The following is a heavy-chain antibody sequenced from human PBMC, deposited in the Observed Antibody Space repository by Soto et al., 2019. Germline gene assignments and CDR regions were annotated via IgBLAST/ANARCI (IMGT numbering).Heavy chain of an antibody. J-gene: IGHJ3*02. CDR3: ARAYDSSAFDI. Sequence: GESLKISCTGPGYSFTTYWIAWVRQMPGKGLVWMGIINFGDSDTRYSPSFQGQVTISADKTISTAYLQWSSLKASDTAMYYCARAYDSSAFDIWGQGTLVTVSS. D-gene: IGHD3-22*01. CDR1: GYSFTTYW. V-gene: IGHV5-51*01. CDR2: INFGDSDT.